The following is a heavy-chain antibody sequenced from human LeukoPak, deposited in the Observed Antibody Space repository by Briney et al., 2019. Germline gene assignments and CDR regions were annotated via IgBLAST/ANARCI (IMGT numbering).Heavy chain of an antibody. CDR1: GYTFTSYG. D-gene: IGHD6-19*01. CDR2: INPNSGGT. Sequence: GASVKVSCKASGYTFTSYGISWVRQAPGQGLEWMGWINPNSGGTNYAQKFQGRVTMTRDTSISTAYMELSRLRSDDTAVYYCTVAAYYFDYWGQGTLVTVSS. V-gene: IGHV1-2*02. J-gene: IGHJ4*02. CDR3: TVAAYYFDY.